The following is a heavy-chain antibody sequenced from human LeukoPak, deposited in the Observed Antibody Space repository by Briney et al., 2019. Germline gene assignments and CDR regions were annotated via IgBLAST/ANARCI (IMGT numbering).Heavy chain of an antibody. V-gene: IGHV4-4*07. CDR1: GGSISSYY. J-gene: IGHJ4*02. CDR2: LYPSART. CDR3: ARGGSSGYYYG. Sequence: PSETLSLTCTVSGGSISSYYWSWIRQPAGKGLEWIGRLYPSARTNYNPSLKSRATMSVDTSQNQFSLKLTSVAAADTAVYYCARGGSSGYYYGWGQGTLVTVSS. D-gene: IGHD3-22*01.